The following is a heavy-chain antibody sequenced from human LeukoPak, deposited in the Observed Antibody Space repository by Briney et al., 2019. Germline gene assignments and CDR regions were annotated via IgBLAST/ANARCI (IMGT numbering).Heavy chain of an antibody. Sequence: SETLSLTCTVSGGSISSYYWSWIRQPAGKGLEWIGRIYSSGNTNYSPSLKSRVTMSVDTSMSVDTSKNQFSLELSSVTAADTAVYYCANTLDSSGGYDYWGQGTLVTISS. J-gene: IGHJ4*02. CDR3: ANTLDSSGGYDY. D-gene: IGHD6-19*01. V-gene: IGHV4-4*07. CDR2: IYSSGNT. CDR1: GGSISSYY.